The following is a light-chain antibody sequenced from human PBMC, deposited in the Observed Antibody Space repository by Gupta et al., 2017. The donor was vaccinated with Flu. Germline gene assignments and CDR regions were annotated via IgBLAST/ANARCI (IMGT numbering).Light chain of an antibody. CDR3: QHYGSSPGA. J-gene: IGKJ1*01. CDR1: QSFAGNY. Sequence: EIVLTPSPGTLSLSPGESATISCRASQSFAGNYLAGYQQKPAQAPRLFIHGASTRAAGIPDRCIGSGSGTDVSLIISRLEPEDFAVYYCQHYGSSPGAFGQGTKVEIK. V-gene: IGKV3-20*01. CDR2: GAS.